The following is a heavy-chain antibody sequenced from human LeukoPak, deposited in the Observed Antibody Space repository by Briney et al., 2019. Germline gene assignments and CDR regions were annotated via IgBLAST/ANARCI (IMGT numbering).Heavy chain of an antibody. CDR3: AAGGVTVTFFDY. V-gene: IGHV1-2*02. Sequence: ASVKVSCKASGGTFSNYGISWVRQAPGQGLEWMGWINPNSGGTNYAQKFQGRVTMTRDTSISTAYMELSRLRSGDTAVYYCAAGGVTVTFFDYWGQGTLVTVSS. D-gene: IGHD4-17*01. J-gene: IGHJ4*02. CDR1: GGTFSNYG. CDR2: INPNSGGT.